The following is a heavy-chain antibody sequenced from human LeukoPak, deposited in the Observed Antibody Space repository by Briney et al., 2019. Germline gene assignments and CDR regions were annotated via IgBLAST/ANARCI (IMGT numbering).Heavy chain of an antibody. J-gene: IGHJ5*02. V-gene: IGHV3-21*01. CDR3: ARLPPLYCSSTSCYTDWFDP. Sequence: GGSLRLSCAASGFAFSSYSMNWVRQAPGKGLEWVSSISSSSSYIYYADSVKGRFTISRDNAKNSLYLQMNSLRAEDTAVYYCARLPPLYCSSTSCYTDWFDPWGQGTLVTVSS. CDR1: GFAFSSYS. CDR2: ISSSSSYI. D-gene: IGHD2-2*02.